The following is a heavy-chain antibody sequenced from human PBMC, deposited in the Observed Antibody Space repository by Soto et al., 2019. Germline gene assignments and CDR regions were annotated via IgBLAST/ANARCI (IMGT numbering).Heavy chain of an antibody. V-gene: IGHV3-30*18. D-gene: IGHD3-22*01. Sequence: PGGSLRLSCAASGCTFSSDGRHWVRQAPGKGLEWVAVISYDGSNKYYADSVKGRFTISRDNSKNTLYLQMNSLRAEDTAVYYCAKDLTDDDSSGSPIEYFDYWGQGTLVTVSS. CDR3: AKDLTDDDSSGSPIEYFDY. CDR1: GCTFSSDG. CDR2: ISYDGSNK. J-gene: IGHJ4*02.